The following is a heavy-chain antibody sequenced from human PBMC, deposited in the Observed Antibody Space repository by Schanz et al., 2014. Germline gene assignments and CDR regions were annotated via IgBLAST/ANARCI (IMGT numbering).Heavy chain of an antibody. J-gene: IGHJ6*02. CDR2: IWYDGSNK. V-gene: IGHV3-30*02. D-gene: IGHD2-15*01. CDR3: AKGMGYCSGGTCYDYYYYGLDV. Sequence: VQLVESGGGLVQPGGSLRLSCAASGFIFSSYGLHWVRQAPGKGLEWVAFIWYDGSNKYYADSVKGRFTISRDNSKNTLYLQMNSLSADDTAVFYCAKGMGYCSGGTCYDYYYYGLDVWGQGTTVTVSS. CDR1: GFIFSSYG.